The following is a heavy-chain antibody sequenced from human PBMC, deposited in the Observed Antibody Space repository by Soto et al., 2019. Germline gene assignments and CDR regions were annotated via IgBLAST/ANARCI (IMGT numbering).Heavy chain of an antibody. CDR1: GYTFTSYD. D-gene: IGHD4-17*01. Sequence: QVQLVQSGAEVKKPGASVKVSCKASGYTFTSYDINWVRQATGQGLEWMGWMNPNSVNTGYAQKFQGRVTMTRNTSISTGYMELSSLRSEGTAVYYCARPATTVNHYCIDVWGQGTTVTVSS. V-gene: IGHV1-8*01. CDR3: ARPATTVNHYCIDV. CDR2: MNPNSVNT. J-gene: IGHJ6*02.